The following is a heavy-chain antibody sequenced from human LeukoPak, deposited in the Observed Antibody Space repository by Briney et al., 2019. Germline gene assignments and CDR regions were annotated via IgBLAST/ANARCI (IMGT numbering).Heavy chain of an antibody. V-gene: IGHV3-48*02. CDR2: ISVSGGVR. CDR1: GYPFSSYS. CDR3: ARDRGYFYDQLDY. Sequence: GGSLRLSCVASGYPFSSYSMNWIRQAPGKGLEWVSYISVSGGVRSYADSVKGRFTISRDDARNSLYLQMSSLKDEDTAVYYCARDRGYFYDQLDYWGQGTLVTVSS. J-gene: IGHJ4*02. D-gene: IGHD2/OR15-2a*01.